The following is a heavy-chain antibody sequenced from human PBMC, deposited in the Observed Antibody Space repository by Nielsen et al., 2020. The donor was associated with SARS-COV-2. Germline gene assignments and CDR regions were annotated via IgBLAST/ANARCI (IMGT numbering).Heavy chain of an antibody. CDR3: AKDSRDFWSGLREYYFDY. V-gene: IGHV3-43*01. Sequence: GGSMRLSCAAYRFTFDDYTMQWVRQAQRRGMEWVSLISWDGGSTYYADSVKGRFTISRDNSKNSLYLQMNSLRTEDTALYYCAKDSRDFWSGLREYYFDYWGQGTLVTVSS. CDR1: RFTFDDYT. CDR2: ISWDGGST. D-gene: IGHD3-3*01. J-gene: IGHJ4*02.